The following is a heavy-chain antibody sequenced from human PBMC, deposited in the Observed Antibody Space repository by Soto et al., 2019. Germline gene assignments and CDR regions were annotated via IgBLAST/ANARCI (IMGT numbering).Heavy chain of an antibody. V-gene: IGHV1-69*12. CDR3: ARLWGIADHDS. J-gene: IGHJ5*01. Sequence: QVQLVQSGAEVKKPGSSVKVSCKSSGATFQTSSVSWVRQAPGQGLEWMGGVIRILGKPMYAQKFQDRVTITADESTSTVFMELASRLSADTAVYYCARLWGIADHDSWGQGTRVTVSS. D-gene: IGHD6-13*01. CDR1: GATFQTSS. CDR2: VIRILGKP.